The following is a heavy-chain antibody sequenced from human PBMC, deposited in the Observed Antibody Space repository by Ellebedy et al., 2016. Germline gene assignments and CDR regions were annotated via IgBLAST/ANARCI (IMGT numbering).Heavy chain of an antibody. CDR1: GFPFSSYS. Sequence: GGSLRLSCAASGFPFSSYSMNWVRQAPGKGLEWLSYISRDGGATYYADSVKGRFTISRDNAKNTLYLQMNSLRAEDTAVYYCARDRNGHDYWGQGTLVTVSS. CDR2: ISRDGGAT. CDR3: ARDRNGHDY. J-gene: IGHJ4*02. V-gene: IGHV3-48*04.